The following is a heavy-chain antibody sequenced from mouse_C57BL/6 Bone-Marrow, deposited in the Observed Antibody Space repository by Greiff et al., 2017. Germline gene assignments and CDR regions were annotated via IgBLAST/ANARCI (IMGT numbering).Heavy chain of an antibody. CDR3: ARYPAQALFAY. CDR2: ILPGSGGT. D-gene: IGHD3-2*02. CDR1: GYTFTGYW. J-gene: IGHJ3*01. V-gene: IGHV1-9*01. Sequence: QVQLQQSGAELMKPGASVKLSCKATGYTFTGYWIEWVKQRPGHGLEWIGEILPGSGGTNYNEKFKGKATFTADTSSNTAYMQLSSLTTEDSAIYYCARYPAQALFAYWGQGTLVTVSA.